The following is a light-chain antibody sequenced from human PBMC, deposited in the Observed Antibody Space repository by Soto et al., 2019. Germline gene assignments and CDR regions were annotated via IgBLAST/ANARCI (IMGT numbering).Light chain of an antibody. V-gene: IGLV2-14*01. Sequence: QSALTQPASVSGSPGQSITISWTGTSSDVGGYNYVSWYQQHPGKAPKLMIYEVSNRPSGVSNRFSGSKSGNTASLTISGLQDEDEADYYCSSYTSSSTRVFGGGTKVTVL. CDR1: SSDVGGYNY. CDR3: SSYTSSSTRV. CDR2: EVS. J-gene: IGLJ3*02.